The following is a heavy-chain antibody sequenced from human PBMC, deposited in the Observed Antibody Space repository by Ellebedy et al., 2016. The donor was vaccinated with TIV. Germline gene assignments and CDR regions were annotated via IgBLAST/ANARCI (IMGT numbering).Heavy chain of an antibody. Sequence: GESLKISCAASGFTFSSYGMHWLRQAPGKGLEWVAVIWSDGNNKYYADSVKGRFTVSRDNSKNTLYLQMNSLRADDTAVYYCARDPSRYSYDYWGQGTLVTVSS. D-gene: IGHD2-15*01. J-gene: IGHJ4*02. V-gene: IGHV3-33*08. CDR2: IWSDGNNK. CDR1: GFTFSSYG. CDR3: ARDPSRYSYDY.